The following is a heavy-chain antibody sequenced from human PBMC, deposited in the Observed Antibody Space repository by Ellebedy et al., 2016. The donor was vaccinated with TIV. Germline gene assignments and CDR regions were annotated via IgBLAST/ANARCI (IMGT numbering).Heavy chain of an antibody. CDR3: VRTITYDYYGLDV. J-gene: IGHJ6*02. V-gene: IGHV5-51*01. CDR2: IHPGDSVT. Sequence: GESLKISCKGAGYSFTTYWIGWVRQMPGKGLEWMGIIHPGDSVTIYIPSFRGQVTISADKSISTAYLQWSSLKASDTAMYYCVRTITYDYYGLDVWGQGTTVTVSS. D-gene: IGHD3-10*01. CDR1: GYSFTTYW.